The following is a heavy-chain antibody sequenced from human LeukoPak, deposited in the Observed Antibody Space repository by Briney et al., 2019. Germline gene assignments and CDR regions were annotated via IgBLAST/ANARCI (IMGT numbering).Heavy chain of an antibody. CDR1: GVTSSSFW. J-gene: IGHJ4*02. Sequence: GGSLRLACAPSGVTSSSFWMSWVRQAPGEGLEWVANINQDGSEKYYVDSVKGRFTISRDNAKNSLYLQMNSLRAEDTAVYYCARDIDDSSGYYDYWGQGTLVTVSS. CDR2: INQDGSEK. V-gene: IGHV3-7*01. CDR3: ARDIDDSSGYYDY. D-gene: IGHD3-22*01.